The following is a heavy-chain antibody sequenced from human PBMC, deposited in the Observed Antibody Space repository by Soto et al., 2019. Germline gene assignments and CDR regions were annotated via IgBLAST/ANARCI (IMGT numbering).Heavy chain of an antibody. J-gene: IGHJ5*02. Sequence: SETLSLTCAVYGGSFSGYYWSWIRQPPGKGLEWIGEINHSGSTNYNPSLKSRATISVDTSKNQFSLKLSSVTAADTAVYYCARVLTARPKGIAVAGANWFDPWGQGTLVTVSS. CDR1: GGSFSGYY. V-gene: IGHV4-34*01. CDR3: ARVLTARPKGIAVAGANWFDP. CDR2: INHSGST. D-gene: IGHD6-19*01.